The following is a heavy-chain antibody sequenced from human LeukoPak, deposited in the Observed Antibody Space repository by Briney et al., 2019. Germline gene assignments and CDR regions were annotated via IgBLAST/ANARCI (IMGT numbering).Heavy chain of an antibody. Sequence: SETLSLTCAVYGGSFSGYYWSWIRQPPGKGLEWIGEVNHSGSTNYNPSLKSRVTISVDTSKNQFSLKLSSVTAADTAVYYCARGGIVATIWVLFDYWGQGTLVTVSS. J-gene: IGHJ4*02. CDR2: VNHSGST. D-gene: IGHD5-12*01. CDR3: ARGGIVATIWVLFDY. CDR1: GGSFSGYY. V-gene: IGHV4-34*01.